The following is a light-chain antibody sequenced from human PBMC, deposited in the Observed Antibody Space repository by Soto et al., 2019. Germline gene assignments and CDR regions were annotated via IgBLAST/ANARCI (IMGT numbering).Light chain of an antibody. CDR1: SNDVGGYNY. CDR3: ISYTSSNTRYVI. Sequence: QSALTQPASVSGSPGQSITISCTGTSNDVGGYNYVSWYQQHPGKAPKLIIYEVTDRPSGVSNRFSGSKSGNTASLTISGLQAEDEADYYCISYTSSNTRYVIIGGGTKLTVL. J-gene: IGLJ2*01. V-gene: IGLV2-14*01. CDR2: EVT.